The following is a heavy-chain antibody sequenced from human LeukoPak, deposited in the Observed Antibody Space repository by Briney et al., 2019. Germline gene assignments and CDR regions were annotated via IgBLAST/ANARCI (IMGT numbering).Heavy chain of an antibody. CDR3: AKDWDSSGYPYFDY. CDR2: ISGSGGST. CDR1: GFTFSSYA. V-gene: IGHV3-23*01. D-gene: IGHD3-22*01. Sequence: PGGSLRLSCAASGFTFSSYAMSWVRQAPGKGLEWVSAISGSGGSTYYADSVKGRFTISRDNSKNTLHLQMNSLRAEDTAVYYCAKDWDSSGYPYFDYWGQGTLVTVSS. J-gene: IGHJ4*02.